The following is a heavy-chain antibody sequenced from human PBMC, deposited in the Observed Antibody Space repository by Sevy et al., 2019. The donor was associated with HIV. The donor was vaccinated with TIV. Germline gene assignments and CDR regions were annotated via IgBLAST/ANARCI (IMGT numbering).Heavy chain of an antibody. J-gene: IGHJ4*02. CDR1: GFTFSSSS. D-gene: IGHD6-13*01. Sequence: GGSLRLSCAASGFTFSSSSMTWVRQAPGKGLEWVATISQGGSEEYYVDSVKGRFTISRDNAKNSLYLQTNSLSAVDTAVYFCARFVSLGYWGQGTLVTVSS. V-gene: IGHV3-7*01. CDR2: ISQGGSEE. CDR3: ARFVSLGY.